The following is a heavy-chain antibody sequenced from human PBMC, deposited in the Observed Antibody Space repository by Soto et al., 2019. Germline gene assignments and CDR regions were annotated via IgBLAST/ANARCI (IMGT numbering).Heavy chain of an antibody. J-gene: IGHJ3*02. CDR1: GFTFSDYY. CDR2: ISSSGSTI. V-gene: IGHV3-11*01. D-gene: IGHD2-2*01. Sequence: GGFLRLSCAASGFTFSDYYMSWIRQAPGKGLEWVSYISSSGSTIYYADSVKGRFTISRDNAKNSLYLQMNSLRAEDTAVYYCAGRNQLLFSAFDIWGQGTMVTVSS. CDR3: AGRNQLLFSAFDI.